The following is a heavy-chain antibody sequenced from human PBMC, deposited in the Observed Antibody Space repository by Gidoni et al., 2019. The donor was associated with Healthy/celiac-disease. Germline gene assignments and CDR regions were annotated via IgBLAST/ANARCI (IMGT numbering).Heavy chain of an antibody. D-gene: IGHD6-19*01. Sequence: FTFSSYWMSWVRQAPGTGLEWVTNIKQDGSEKYYVDSVKGRFTISRDNAKNSLYLQMNSLRAEDTAVYYCARGSSADIWGQGTMVTVSS. V-gene: IGHV3-7*04. CDR2: IKQDGSEK. J-gene: IGHJ3*02. CDR1: FTFSSYW. CDR3: ARGSSADI.